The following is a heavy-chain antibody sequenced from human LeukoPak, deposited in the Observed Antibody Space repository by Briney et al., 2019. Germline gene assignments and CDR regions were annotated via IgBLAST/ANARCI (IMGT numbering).Heavy chain of an antibody. CDR1: GFTFGSYS. CDR3: AKDRAATPRGAYFDY. CDR2: IRYDGSNK. J-gene: IGHJ4*02. D-gene: IGHD1-26*01. Sequence: GGSLRLSCAASGFTFGSYSMSWVRQAPGKGLEWVAFIRYDGSNKYYADSVKGRFTISRDNSKNTLYLQMNSLRAEDTAVYYCAKDRAATPRGAYFDYWGQGTLVTVSS. V-gene: IGHV3-30*02.